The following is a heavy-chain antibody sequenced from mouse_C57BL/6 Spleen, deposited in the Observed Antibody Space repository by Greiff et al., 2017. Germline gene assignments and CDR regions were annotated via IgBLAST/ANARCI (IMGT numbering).Heavy chain of an antibody. D-gene: IGHD2-1*01. Sequence: EVQLVESGGGLVQPGGSLSFSCAASGFTFTDYYMSWVRQPPGKALEWLGFIRNKANGYTTEYSASVKGRFTISRDNSPSILYLQMNALRAEDSATYYCARLCYGNYGGSMDYWGQGTSGTVSS. CDR3: ARLCYGNYGGSMDY. J-gene: IGHJ4*01. V-gene: IGHV7-3*01. CDR1: GFTFTDYY. CDR2: IRNKANGYTT.